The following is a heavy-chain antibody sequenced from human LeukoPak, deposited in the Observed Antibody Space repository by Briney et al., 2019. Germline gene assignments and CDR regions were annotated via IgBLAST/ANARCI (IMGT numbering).Heavy chain of an antibody. V-gene: IGHV3-74*01. Sequence: GGSLRLSCAASGFTFSSYWMHWVRQAPGKGLVWVSRINSDGSTTSYADSVKGRFTISRDNAKNTLYLQMNSLRAEDTAVYYCARVAERQLWLRSAFDYWGQGSLVTASS. J-gene: IGHJ4*02. D-gene: IGHD5-18*01. CDR1: GFTFSSYW. CDR2: INSDGSTT. CDR3: ARVAERQLWLRSAFDY.